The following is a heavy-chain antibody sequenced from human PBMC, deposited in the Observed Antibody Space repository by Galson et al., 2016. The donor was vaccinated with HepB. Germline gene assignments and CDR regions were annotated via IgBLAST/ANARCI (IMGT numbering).Heavy chain of an antibody. D-gene: IGHD6-13*01. J-gene: IGHJ5*02. V-gene: IGHV3-23*01. CDR2: FRGRANT. CDR1: GFTFITSV. Sequence: SLRLSCAASGFTFITSVMSWVRQTPGKGLEWVSSFRGRANTQYADSVRGRFTASRDDTKGTLFLQMTSLTADDTAVYYCVKDRPYGTGWYGCSESCGQGTLVIVSS. CDR3: VKDRPYGTGWYGCSES.